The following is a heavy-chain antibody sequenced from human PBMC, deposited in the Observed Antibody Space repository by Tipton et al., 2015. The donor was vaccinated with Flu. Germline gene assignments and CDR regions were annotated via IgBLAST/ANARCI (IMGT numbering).Heavy chain of an antibody. CDR2: INQDGTEK. D-gene: IGHD2-2*01. CDR3: ASEYSTSF. J-gene: IGHJ4*02. CDR1: GFTFTSSW. Sequence: SLRLSCAASGFTFTSSWMNWVRQAPGKGLEWVANINQDGTEKYYGDSVRGRFTLSGDNVDNSVYLQMNSLRVEDTAVYYCASEYSTSFWGQGTLVTVSS. V-gene: IGHV3-7*01.